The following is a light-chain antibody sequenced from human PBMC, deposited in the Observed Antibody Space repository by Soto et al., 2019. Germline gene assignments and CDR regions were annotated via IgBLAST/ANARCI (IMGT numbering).Light chain of an antibody. CDR2: DVS. V-gene: IGKV3-11*01. CDR1: QNISNY. Sequence: IVLIQSPATLSVSPGERATLSCRASQNISNYLIWYQQKPGQAPRLLIYDVSNRATDIPARFSASGTGTDFTLTISDVQPEDFAVYYCQVRTNWSIAFGRGTRLEIK. CDR3: QVRTNWSIA. J-gene: IGKJ5*01.